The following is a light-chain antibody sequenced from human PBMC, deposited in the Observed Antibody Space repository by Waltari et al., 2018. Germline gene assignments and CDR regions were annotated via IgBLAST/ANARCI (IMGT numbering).Light chain of an antibody. J-gene: IGLJ1*01. CDR3: QVWDSSIDHYV. CDR2: DDT. Sequence: SYVLTQPPSVSVVPGQTARITCGGDNFGSTSVHWYQQKPPQAPVLVGYDDTDRPSGFPERFSGSTSGNTATLTISGVEAGDEADYYCQVWDSSIDHYVFGTGTKVTVL. CDR1: NFGSTS. V-gene: IGLV3-21*02.